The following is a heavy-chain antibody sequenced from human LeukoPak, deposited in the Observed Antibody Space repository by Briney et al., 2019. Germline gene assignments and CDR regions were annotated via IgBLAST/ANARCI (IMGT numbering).Heavy chain of an antibody. CDR2: TSGDGITT. CDR1: GFTFHNYA. Sequence: GGSLRLSCAASGFTFHNYAIHWVRQAPGKGLEWVSLTSGDGITTYFADSVKGRFTISRDNSKSSLFLQMNSLRTEDTALYYCARDHVYGGADYWGQGTLVTVSS. D-gene: IGHD5/OR15-5a*01. J-gene: IGHJ4*02. CDR3: ARDHVYGGADY. V-gene: IGHV3-43*02.